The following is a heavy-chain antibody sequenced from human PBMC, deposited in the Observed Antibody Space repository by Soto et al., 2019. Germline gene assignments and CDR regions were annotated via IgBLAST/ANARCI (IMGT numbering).Heavy chain of an antibody. V-gene: IGHV1-8*01. D-gene: IGHD6-6*01. CDR2: MNPNSGNT. J-gene: IGHJ6*02. Sequence: ASVKVSCKASGYTFTSYDINWVRQATGQGLEWMGWMNPNSGNTGYAQKFQGRVTMTRNTSISTAYMELSSLRSADTAVYYCASGDRYRSSSWDYYYGMDVWGQGTTVTVSS. CDR3: ASGDRYRSSSWDYYYGMDV. CDR1: GYTFTSYD.